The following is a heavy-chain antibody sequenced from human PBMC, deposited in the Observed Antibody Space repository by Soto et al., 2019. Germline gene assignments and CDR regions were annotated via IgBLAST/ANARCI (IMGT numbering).Heavy chain of an antibody. CDR2: ISYDGSNK. V-gene: IGHV3-30*18. Sequence: QVQLVESGGGVVQPGRSLRLSCAASGFTFSSYGMHWVRQAPGKGLEWVAVISYDGSNKYYADSVKGRFTISRDNSKNTLYRQMNSLRAEDTAVYYCAKGGYQLLAGWDWFDPWGQGTLVTVSS. J-gene: IGHJ5*02. CDR3: AKGGYQLLAGWDWFDP. CDR1: GFTFSSYG. D-gene: IGHD2-2*01.